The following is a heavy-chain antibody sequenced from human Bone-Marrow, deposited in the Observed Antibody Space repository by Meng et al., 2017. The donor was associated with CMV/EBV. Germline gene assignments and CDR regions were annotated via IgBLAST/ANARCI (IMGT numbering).Heavy chain of an antibody. D-gene: IGHD3-3*01. V-gene: IGHV4-39*07. J-gene: IGHJ4*02. CDR3: ARAGFWSGYYRYYFDY. Sequence: SEPLSLTCTVSGGSISSSSYYWGWIRQPPGKGLEWIGSIYHSGSTYYNPSLKSRVTISVDTSKNQFSLKLSSVTAADTAVYYCARAGFWSGYYRYYFDYWGQGTLVTVSS. CDR1: GGSISSSSYY. CDR2: IYHSGST.